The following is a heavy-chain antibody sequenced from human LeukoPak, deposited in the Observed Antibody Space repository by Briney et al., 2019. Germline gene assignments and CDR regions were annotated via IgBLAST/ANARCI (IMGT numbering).Heavy chain of an antibody. CDR3: ARDLGYSSSWYPGDYYYGMDV. CDR1: GYTFTSYG. D-gene: IGHD6-13*01. J-gene: IGHJ6*02. V-gene: IGHV1-18*01. Sequence: GASVKVSCKASGYTFTSYGISWVRQAPGQGLEWMGWISAYNGSTNYAQKLQGRVTMTTDTSTSTAYMELRSLRSDDTAVYYCARDLGYSSSWYPGDYYYGMDVWGQGTTVTVSS. CDR2: ISAYNGST.